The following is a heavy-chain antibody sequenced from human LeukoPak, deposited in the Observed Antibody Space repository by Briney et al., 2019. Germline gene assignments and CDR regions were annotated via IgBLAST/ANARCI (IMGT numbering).Heavy chain of an antibody. Sequence: GGSLRLSCAASGFTFSDYYMSWIRQAPGKGLEWVSAISGSGGSTYYADSVKGRFTISRDNSKNTLYLQMNSLRAEDTAVYHCAKDQEGRYCSSTSCSSADFDYWGQGTLVTVSS. J-gene: IGHJ4*02. CDR2: ISGSGGST. CDR1: GFTFSDYY. CDR3: AKDQEGRYCSSTSCSSADFDY. D-gene: IGHD2-2*01. V-gene: IGHV3-23*01.